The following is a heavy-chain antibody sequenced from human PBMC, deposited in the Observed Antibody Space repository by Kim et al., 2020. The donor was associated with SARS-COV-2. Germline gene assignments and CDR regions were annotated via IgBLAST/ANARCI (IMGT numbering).Heavy chain of an antibody. V-gene: IGHV1-2*02. CDR1: GYTFTGYY. D-gene: IGHD6-6*01. Sequence: ASVKVSCKASGYTFTGYYMHWVRQAPGQGLEWMGWINPNSGGTNYAQKFQGRVTMTRDTSISTAYMELSRLRSDDTAVYYCARSLEYSSSWYGYWGQGTLVTVSS. J-gene: IGHJ4*02. CDR2: INPNSGGT. CDR3: ARSLEYSSSWYGY.